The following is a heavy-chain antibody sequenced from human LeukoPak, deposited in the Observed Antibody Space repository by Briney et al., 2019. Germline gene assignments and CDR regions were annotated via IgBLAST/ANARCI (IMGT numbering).Heavy chain of an antibody. CDR3: ARARGRWHLLPLDF. J-gene: IGHJ4*02. V-gene: IGHV3-30*04. Sequence: PGRSLRLSCAPSRCCFSNFAIHWLRQAPGKALEWLAVISHDGATRHYADSVKGRFTISRDNSNNSLSLQMNSLSAEDTAVYYCARARGRWHLLPLDFWGQGTLVTVSS. D-gene: IGHD1-26*01. CDR1: RCCFSNFA. CDR2: ISHDGATR.